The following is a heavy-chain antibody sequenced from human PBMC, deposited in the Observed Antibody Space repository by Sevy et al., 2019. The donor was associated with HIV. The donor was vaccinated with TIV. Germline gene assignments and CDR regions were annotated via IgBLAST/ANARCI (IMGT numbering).Heavy chain of an antibody. CDR2: IYYNGHI. CDR1: GGSITSLY. J-gene: IGHJ4*02. Sequence: SQTLSLTCAVSGGSITSLYWNWIRQPPGKGLEWIANIYYNGHINYNPSLKSRVTLSLDTSKNQFSLRLSSVTAADTAMYYCAGENAWGRGYSWGQRTLVTVSS. D-gene: IGHD1-26*01. V-gene: IGHV4-59*08. CDR3: AGENAWGRGYS.